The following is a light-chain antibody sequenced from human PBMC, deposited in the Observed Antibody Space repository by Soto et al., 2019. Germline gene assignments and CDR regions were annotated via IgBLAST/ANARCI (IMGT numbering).Light chain of an antibody. J-gene: IGKJ4*01. V-gene: IGKV1-13*02. CDR2: DAS. CDR1: QGISSA. Sequence: AIQLTQSPSSLSASVGDRVTITCRASQGISSALAWYQQNPGKAPKLLIYDASSLESGVPSRFSGSGSGTDFTLTISSLQPEDFATYYCQQFNSYPLTCGGGTKVEIK. CDR3: QQFNSYPLT.